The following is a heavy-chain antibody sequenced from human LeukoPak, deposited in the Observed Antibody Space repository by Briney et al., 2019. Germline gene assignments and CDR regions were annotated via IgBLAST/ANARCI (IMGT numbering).Heavy chain of an antibody. D-gene: IGHD7-27*01. Sequence: ASVKVSCKASGYTFTSYYMHWARQAPGQGLEWTGIINPSGGSTTYAQKFQGRVTVTRDTSTSTVYMELSSLRSEDTAVYYCARAPRTGDYAFDIWGQGTMVTVSS. CDR2: INPSGGST. V-gene: IGHV1-46*01. CDR1: GYTFTSYY. J-gene: IGHJ3*02. CDR3: ARAPRTGDYAFDI.